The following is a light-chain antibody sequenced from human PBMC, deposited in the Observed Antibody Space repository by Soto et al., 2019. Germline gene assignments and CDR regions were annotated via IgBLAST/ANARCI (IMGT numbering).Light chain of an antibody. V-gene: IGKV3-15*01. CDR3: QQYNNWPPT. J-gene: IGKJ5*01. CDR1: QSARIS. Sequence: ETVMTQSPATLSVSPGEKATLSRRASQSARISLGWYQQKPGQAPRLLIYDVSTRATGVPARFSGSGSGTEFTLTISSPQSEDFAVYYCQQYNNWPPTFGQGTRLEIK. CDR2: DVS.